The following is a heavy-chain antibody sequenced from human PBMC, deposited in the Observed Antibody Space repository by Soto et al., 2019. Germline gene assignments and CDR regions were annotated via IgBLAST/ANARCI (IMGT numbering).Heavy chain of an antibody. CDR3: ARPYCGSASCHGWFAP. J-gene: IGHJ5*02. V-gene: IGHV1-2*02. CDR1: GYTFTGYY. CDR2: INSDSGGT. Sequence: QVQLVQSGAEVKKPGASVKVSCKASGYTFTGYYMYWVRQAPGQGLEWMGWINSDSGGTNYAQNFQGRVTITRDTSISTAYMELTRLTPDDTAVYYCARPYCGSASCHGWFAPWGQGTLVTVSS. D-gene: IGHD2-2*01.